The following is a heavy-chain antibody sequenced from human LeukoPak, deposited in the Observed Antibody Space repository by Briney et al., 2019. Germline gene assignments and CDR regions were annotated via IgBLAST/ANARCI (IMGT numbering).Heavy chain of an antibody. D-gene: IGHD4-23*01. CDR1: GYTFTSYG. CDR3: ARALNRVVTRYQSEGGPFDY. J-gene: IGHJ4*02. Sequence: ASVKVSCKASGYTFTSYGISWVRQAPGQGLEWMGWISAYNGNTNYAQKFQGRVTMTRDTSTSTVYMELSSLRSEDTAVYYCARALNRVVTRYQSEGGPFDYWGQGTLVTVSS. V-gene: IGHV1-18*01. CDR2: ISAYNGNT.